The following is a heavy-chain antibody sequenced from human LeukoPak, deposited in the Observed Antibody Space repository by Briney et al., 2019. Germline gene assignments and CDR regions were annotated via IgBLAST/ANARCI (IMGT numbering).Heavy chain of an antibody. CDR2: IYSGGST. V-gene: IGHV3-53*01. Sequence: GGSLRLSCVVSGFTVSTNFMSWVRQAPGERLEWVSVIYSGGSTYYADSVKGRFTISRDNAKKSLYLEMNNLRAEDTAVYYCATDGAGFDTWGQGVLVTVSS. CDR1: GFTVSTNF. CDR3: ATDGAGFDT. J-gene: IGHJ5*02.